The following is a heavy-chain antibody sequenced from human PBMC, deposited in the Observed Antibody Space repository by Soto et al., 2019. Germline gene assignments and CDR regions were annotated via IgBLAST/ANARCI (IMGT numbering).Heavy chain of an antibody. CDR1: GGSISSGGYS. J-gene: IGHJ4*02. CDR2: IYHSGSN. Sequence: QLQLQESGSGLVKPSQTLSLTCAVSGGSISSGGYSWSWMRQRPGKGLDWIGYIYHSGSNYYNPSLNGRVTISVDRSKNQFSRKLSSVTAAGTAVYYCARGNVVAVDYWGQGTLVTVSS. D-gene: IGHD2-21*01. V-gene: IGHV4-30-2*01. CDR3: ARGNVVAVDY.